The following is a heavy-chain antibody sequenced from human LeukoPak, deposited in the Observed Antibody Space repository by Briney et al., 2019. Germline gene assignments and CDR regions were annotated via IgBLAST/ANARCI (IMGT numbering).Heavy chain of an antibody. D-gene: IGHD3-10*01. Sequence: GGSLRLSCAASGFTVSSNYMSWVRQAPGKGLEWVSVIYSGSSAYYADSVKGRFTISRDNSKNTLYLQMNSLRAEDTAVYYCARDNYYGSGSSILDAFDIWGQGTMVTVSS. CDR1: GFTVSSNY. CDR2: IYSGSSA. CDR3: ARDNYYGSGSSILDAFDI. J-gene: IGHJ3*02. V-gene: IGHV3-66*01.